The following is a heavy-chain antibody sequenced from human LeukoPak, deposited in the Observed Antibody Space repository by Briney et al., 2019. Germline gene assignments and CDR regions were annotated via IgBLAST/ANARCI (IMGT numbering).Heavy chain of an antibody. CDR2: IKSKTDGGTT. CDR3: TTRGWWNDVVFDY. CDR1: GFTFSNAW. J-gene: IGHJ4*02. D-gene: IGHD1-1*01. V-gene: IGHV3-15*01. Sequence: GGSLRLSCAASGFTFSNAWMSWVRQAPGKGLEWVGRIKSKTDGGTTDYAAPVKGRFTISRDDSKNTLYLQMNSLKTEDTAVYYCTTRGWWNDVVFDYWGQGTLVTVSS.